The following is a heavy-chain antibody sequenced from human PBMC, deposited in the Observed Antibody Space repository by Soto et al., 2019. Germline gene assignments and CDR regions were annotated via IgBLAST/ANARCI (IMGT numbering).Heavy chain of an antibody. J-gene: IGHJ5*02. V-gene: IGHV3-11*01. D-gene: IGHD3-3*01. CDR3: ARGNRHTISDPNWFDP. CDR2: ISSSGSTI. Sequence: QVQLVESGGGLVKPGGSLRLSCAASGFTFSDYYMSWIRQAPGKGLEWVSYISSSGSTIYYADSVKSRFTISRDNAKISPYLKMNSLSAGDAVVYYCARGNRHTISDPNWFDPWVQGTLVTVSS. CDR1: GFTFSDYY.